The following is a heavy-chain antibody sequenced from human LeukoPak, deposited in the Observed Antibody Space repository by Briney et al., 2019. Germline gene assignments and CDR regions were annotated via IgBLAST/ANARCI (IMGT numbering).Heavy chain of an antibody. V-gene: IGHV3-7*05. Sequence: PGGYLRLSCAASGFTFSSYWMSWVRQAPGKGLEWVANIKQDGIEKHYLDSVRGRFIISRENAKNSLYLQMNSLRAEDTAVYYCARRYSYGRGYFDFWGQGTLVTVSS. CDR1: GFTFSSYW. J-gene: IGHJ4*02. CDR2: IKQDGIEK. CDR3: ARRYSYGRGYFDF. D-gene: IGHD5-18*01.